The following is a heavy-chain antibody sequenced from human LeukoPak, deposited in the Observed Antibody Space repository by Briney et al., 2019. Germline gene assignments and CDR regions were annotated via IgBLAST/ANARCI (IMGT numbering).Heavy chain of an antibody. V-gene: IGHV1-8*01. CDR1: GYSITSYD. D-gene: IGHD2/OR15-2a*01. CDR2: MNPNSGNT. J-gene: IGHJ4*02. Sequence: GVSVKVSCTGSGYSITSYDINWVRQATGQGLEWMGWMNPNSGNTGYAQKFQGRVIMTRNTSISTAYMELSSLRSEDTAVYYCARGQFSRDFDYWGQGTLVTVSS. CDR3: ARGQFSRDFDY.